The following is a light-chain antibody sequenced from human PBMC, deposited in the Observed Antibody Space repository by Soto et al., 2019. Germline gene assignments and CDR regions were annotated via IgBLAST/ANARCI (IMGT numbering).Light chain of an antibody. Sequence: DIQMTQSPSSVSASVGDRVTITCRASQGISSGLAWYQQKPGRAPRLLIYAASYLQSGVPSRFSGSRSGTDFTLTISSLQPEDFATYYCQQANSFPPTFGGGPKVEIK. V-gene: IGKV1-12*01. J-gene: IGKJ4*01. CDR3: QQANSFPPT. CDR1: QGISSG. CDR2: AAS.